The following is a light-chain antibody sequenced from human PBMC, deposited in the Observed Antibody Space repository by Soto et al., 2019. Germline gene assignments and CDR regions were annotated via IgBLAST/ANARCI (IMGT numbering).Light chain of an antibody. CDR1: QSVSSY. V-gene: IGKV3-11*01. J-gene: IGKJ4*01. Sequence: DIVLTQSPATLSLSPGERVTLSCRASQSVSSYLAWYQQKPGQAPRLLIYDASNRATGIPARFSGSGSGTDFTLTISSLQPEDFAVYYCQQRSSWPLTFGGGSKVELK. CDR2: DAS. CDR3: QQRSSWPLT.